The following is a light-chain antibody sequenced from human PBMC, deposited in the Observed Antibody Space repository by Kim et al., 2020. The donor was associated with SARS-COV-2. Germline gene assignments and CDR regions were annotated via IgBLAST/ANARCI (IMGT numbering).Light chain of an antibody. CDR3: QVWDSITDPVI. J-gene: IGLJ2*01. V-gene: IGLV3-21*03. Sequence: APGRAARITCGGNTSEHRSVSWYEQKPGQARVLILFDDSDRASGIPERFSGSSSGNTAALTIGRVEAGDEADYYCQVWDSITDPVIFGGGTQLTVL. CDR2: DDS. CDR1: TSEHRS.